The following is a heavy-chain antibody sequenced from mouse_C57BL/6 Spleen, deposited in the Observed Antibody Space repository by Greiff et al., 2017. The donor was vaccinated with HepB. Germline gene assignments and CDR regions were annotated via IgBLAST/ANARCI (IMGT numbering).Heavy chain of an antibody. CDR3: ARWGYSNYWFAY. V-gene: IGHV1-64*01. D-gene: IGHD2-5*01. CDR2: IHPNSGST. J-gene: IGHJ3*01. Sequence: QVQLKQPGAELVKPGASVKLSCKASGYTFTSYWMHWVKQRPGQGLEWIGMIHPNSGSTNYNEKFKSKATLTVDKSSSTAYMQLSSLTSEDSAVYYCARWGYSNYWFAYWGQGTLVTVSA. CDR1: GYTFTSYW.